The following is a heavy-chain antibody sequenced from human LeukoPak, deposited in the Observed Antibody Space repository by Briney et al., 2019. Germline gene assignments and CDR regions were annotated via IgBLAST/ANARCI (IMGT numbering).Heavy chain of an antibody. V-gene: IGHV3-48*03. J-gene: IGHJ4*02. CDR2: ISSSGSTI. Sequence: PGGSLRLSCAASGFTFSSYEVNWVRQAPGKGLEWVSYISSSGSTIYYADSVKGRFTISRDNAKNSLYLQMNSLRAEDTAVYYCARDDYGDSKADYWGQGTLVTVSS. CDR1: GFTFSSYE. D-gene: IGHD4-17*01. CDR3: ARDDYGDSKADY.